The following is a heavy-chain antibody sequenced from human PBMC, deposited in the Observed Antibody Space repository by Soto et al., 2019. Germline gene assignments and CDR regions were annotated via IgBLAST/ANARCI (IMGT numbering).Heavy chain of an antibody. V-gene: IGHV1-69*01. J-gene: IGHJ4*02. CDR1: GGTFGNHA. CDR3: AREAGYTYGYVFDY. Sequence: QVQLVQSGAEVKKPGSSVRVSCKASGGTFGNHAISWVRQAPGQGLEWLGGIIPVLGVGDNAQNFQGRVTITVDASTSTAYLELSSLRSEDTALYYCAREAGYTYGYVFDYWGQGTLVTVSS. D-gene: IGHD5-18*01. CDR2: IIPVLGVG.